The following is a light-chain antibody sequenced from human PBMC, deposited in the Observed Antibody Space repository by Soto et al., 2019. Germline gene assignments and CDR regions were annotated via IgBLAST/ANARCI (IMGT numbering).Light chain of an antibody. J-gene: IGKJ4*01. V-gene: IGKV1-39*01. CDR2: GAS. CDR1: QSISTS. CDR3: QQSYILPRT. Sequence: DIQMTQSPSSLPASVGDRVTITCRASQSISTSLNWYQQKPGKAPKVLIYGASSLWSGVPSRFSGSGSGTDFTLTISSLQPEDFATYFCQQSYILPRTFGGGTRVEI.